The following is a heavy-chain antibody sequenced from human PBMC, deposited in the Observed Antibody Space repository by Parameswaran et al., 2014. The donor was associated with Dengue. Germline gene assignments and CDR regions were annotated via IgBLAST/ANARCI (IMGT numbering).Heavy chain of an antibody. J-gene: IGHJ3*02. CDR3: ARDLLQGGLIRSEDAFDI. Sequence: WVRQAPGQGLEWMGWINTNTGNPTYAQGFTGRFVFSLDTSVSTAYLQISSLKAEDTAVYYCARDLLQGGLIRSEDAFDIWGQGTMVTVSS. CDR2: INTNTGNP. V-gene: IGHV7-4-1*02. D-gene: IGHD3-16*01.